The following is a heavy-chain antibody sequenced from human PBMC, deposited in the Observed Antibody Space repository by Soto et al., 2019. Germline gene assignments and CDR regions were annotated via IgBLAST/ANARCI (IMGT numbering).Heavy chain of an antibody. CDR1: GGSICSYY. J-gene: IGHJ5*02. CDR3: ARGLVLGWFDP. Sequence: SESLSLTCTVSGGSICSYYWSWIRQPPGKGLEWIGYIYYSGSTNYNPSLKSRVTISVDTSKNQFSLKLSSVTAADTAVYYCARGLVLGWFDPWGQGTLVTVSS. V-gene: IGHV4-59*01. D-gene: IGHD2-8*01. CDR2: IYYSGST.